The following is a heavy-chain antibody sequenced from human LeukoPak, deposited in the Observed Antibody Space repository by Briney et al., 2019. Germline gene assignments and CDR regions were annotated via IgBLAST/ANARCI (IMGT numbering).Heavy chain of an antibody. CDR1: GFTFSSYS. Sequence: PGGSLRLSCAASGFTFSSYSMNWVRQAPGKGLEWVSSISSSSSYIYYADSVKGRFTISRDNAKNSLYLQMISLKTEDTAVYYYTRGADYGGDFPGWFDPWGQGTLVTVFS. D-gene: IGHD4-23*01. V-gene: IGHV3-21*04. CDR3: TRGADYGGDFPGWFDP. J-gene: IGHJ5*02. CDR2: ISSSSSYI.